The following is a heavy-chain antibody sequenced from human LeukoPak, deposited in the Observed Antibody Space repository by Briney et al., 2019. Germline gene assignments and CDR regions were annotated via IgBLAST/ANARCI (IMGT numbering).Heavy chain of an antibody. D-gene: IGHD2-15*01. CDR1: GFTFSSYW. J-gene: IGHJ6*02. Sequence: GGSLRLSCAASGFTFSSYWMSWVRQAPGKGLEWVANIKQDGSEKYYVDSVKGRFTISRDNAKNSLYLQMNSLRAEDTAVYYCARGACSGGSCYQHQISYYYGMDVWGQGTTVTVSS. CDR3: ARGACSGGSCYQHQISYYYGMDV. CDR2: IKQDGSEK. V-gene: IGHV3-7*01.